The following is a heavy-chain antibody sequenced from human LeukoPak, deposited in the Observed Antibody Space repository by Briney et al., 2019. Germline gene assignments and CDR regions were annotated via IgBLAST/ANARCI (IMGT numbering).Heavy chain of an antibody. CDR3: ARRGYSSRWYSGEDWFDP. D-gene: IGHD6-13*01. CDR1: GGTFSSYA. Sequence: ASVKVSCKASGGTFSSYAISWVRQAPGQGLEWMGGIIPIFGTANYAQKFQGRVTITTDESTSTAYMELSSLRSEDTAVYYCARRGYSSRWYSGEDWFDPWGQGTLVTVSS. CDR2: IIPIFGTA. J-gene: IGHJ5*02. V-gene: IGHV1-69*05.